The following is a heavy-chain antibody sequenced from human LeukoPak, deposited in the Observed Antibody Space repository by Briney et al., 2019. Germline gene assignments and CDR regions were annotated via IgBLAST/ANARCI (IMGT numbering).Heavy chain of an antibody. CDR2: IIGSGGST. D-gene: IGHD3-22*01. V-gene: IGHV3-23*01. CDR3: AKDLLPSHYDSRVLDY. CDR1: GFTFSSYA. J-gene: IGHJ4*02. Sequence: GGSLRLSCAASGFTFSSYAMSWVRQAPGKGLELVSTIIGSGGSTYYADSVRGRFTISRDNSKNTLYLQMNSLRAEDTAVYYCAKDLLPSHYDSRVLDYWGQGTLVTVSS.